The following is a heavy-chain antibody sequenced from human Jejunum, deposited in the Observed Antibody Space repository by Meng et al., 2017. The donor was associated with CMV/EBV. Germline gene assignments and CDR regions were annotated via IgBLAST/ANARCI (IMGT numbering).Heavy chain of an antibody. V-gene: IGHV3-23*01. Sequence: WVASGFPFSSYDMSWVRQAPGQGLEWVSTISNTGGTTFYADSVKGRFAISRDNSKNTLNLQMNSLRAEDTAVYYCAGGDYGGYYYWGQGTRVTVSS. D-gene: IGHD5-12*01. CDR2: ISNTGGTT. CDR3: AGGDYGGYYY. J-gene: IGHJ4*02. CDR1: GFPFSSYD.